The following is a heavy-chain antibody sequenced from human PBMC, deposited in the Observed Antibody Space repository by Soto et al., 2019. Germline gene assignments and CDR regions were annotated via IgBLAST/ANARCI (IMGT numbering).Heavy chain of an antibody. CDR2: IYYSGST. Sequence: SETLSLTCTVSGGSISSSSYYWGWIRQPPGKGLEWIGSIYYSGSTYYNPSLKSRVTISVDTSKNQFSLKLSSVTAADTAVYYCARFWESGTWGGENRFDYWGQGTLVTVSS. CDR1: GGSISSSSYY. D-gene: IGHD1-7*01. J-gene: IGHJ4*02. V-gene: IGHV4-39*01. CDR3: ARFWESGTWGGENRFDY.